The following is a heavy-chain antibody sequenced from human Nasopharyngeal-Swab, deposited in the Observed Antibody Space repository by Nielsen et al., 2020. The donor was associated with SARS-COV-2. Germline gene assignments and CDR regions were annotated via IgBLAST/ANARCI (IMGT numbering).Heavy chain of an antibody. Sequence: AGSLRLSCAASGFTFSRYTMHWVRQAPGKGLEWVAVISYDGSNKYYADSVKGRFTISRDISKNTLYLQMNSLRAEDTAVFYCASTPLDSSGYYYAFHYWGRGTLVTVSS. CDR2: ISYDGSNK. J-gene: IGHJ4*02. CDR1: GFTFSRYT. CDR3: ASTPLDSSGYYYAFHY. V-gene: IGHV3-30-3*01. D-gene: IGHD3-22*01.